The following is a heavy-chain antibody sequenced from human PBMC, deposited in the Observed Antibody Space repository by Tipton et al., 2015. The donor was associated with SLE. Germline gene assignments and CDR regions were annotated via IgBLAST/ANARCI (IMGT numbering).Heavy chain of an antibody. CDR3: ARGISSGWWNY. J-gene: IGHJ4*02. Sequence: TLSLTCTVSGGSISSGSYYWSWIRQPPGKGLEWIGEINHSGSTNYDPSLKSRVTISVDTSKNQFSLNLSSVTAADTAVYYCARGISSGWWNYWGQGNVVTVSS. V-gene: IGHV4-39*07. D-gene: IGHD6-19*01. CDR1: GGSISSGSYY. CDR2: INHSGST.